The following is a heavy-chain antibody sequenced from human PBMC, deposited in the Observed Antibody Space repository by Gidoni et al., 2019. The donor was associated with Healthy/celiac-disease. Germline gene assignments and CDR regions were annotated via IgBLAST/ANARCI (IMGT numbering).Heavy chain of an antibody. D-gene: IGHD2-2*01. V-gene: IGHV3-23*01. Sequence: EVQLLESGGGLVQPGGSLRLSCAASGFTFSSYAMSWVRQAPGKGLEWVSAISGSGGSTYYADSVKGRFTISRDNSKNTLYLQMNSLRAEDTAVYYCAKDDVVVPAAIAGALEYWGQGTLVTVSS. CDR2: ISGSGGST. CDR1: GFTFSSYA. J-gene: IGHJ4*02. CDR3: AKDDVVVPAAIAGALEY.